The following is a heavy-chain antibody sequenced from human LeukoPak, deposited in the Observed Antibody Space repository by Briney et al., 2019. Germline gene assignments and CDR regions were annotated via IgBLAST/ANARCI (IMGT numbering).Heavy chain of an antibody. Sequence: PGGSLRLSSAASGLTFSIYWMHWVRQAPGKGLVWVSRINSDGRSTTYADFVKGRFTISRDNAKNTLYLQMNSLRAEDTAVYYCAREGTSGWYYFDYWGQGTLVTVSS. V-gene: IGHV3-74*01. CDR3: AREGTSGWYYFDY. CDR2: INSDGRST. CDR1: GLTFSIYW. J-gene: IGHJ4*02. D-gene: IGHD6-19*01.